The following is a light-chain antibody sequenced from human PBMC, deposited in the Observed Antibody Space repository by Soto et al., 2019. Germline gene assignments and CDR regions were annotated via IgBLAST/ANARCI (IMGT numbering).Light chain of an antibody. CDR2: EVS. CDR3: SSYTSSSTWV. J-gene: IGLJ3*02. Sequence: QSVLTQPPSVSGSPGQSVTMSCTGTSSDVGSYNRVSWYQQPPGTAPKLMIYEVSNRPSGVPDRFSGSKSGNTASLTISGLQAEDEAEYYCSSYTSSSTWVFGGGTKLTVL. V-gene: IGLV2-18*02. CDR1: SSDVGSYNR.